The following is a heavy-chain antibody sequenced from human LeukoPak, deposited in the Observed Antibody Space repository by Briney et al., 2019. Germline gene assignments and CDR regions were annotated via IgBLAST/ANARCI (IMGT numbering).Heavy chain of an antibody. CDR1: GFTFSDYY. J-gene: IGHJ6*02. V-gene: IGHV3-11*01. Sequence: GGSLRLSCAASGFTFSDYYMTWFRQAPGKGREWVSYISGVASDIYYGDSVKGRFTISRDNAKNSVYLQMNSLRPDDTAVYYCARGGAQGMDVWGHGTTVTVSS. CDR3: ARGGAQGMDV. D-gene: IGHD1-26*01. CDR2: ISGVASDI.